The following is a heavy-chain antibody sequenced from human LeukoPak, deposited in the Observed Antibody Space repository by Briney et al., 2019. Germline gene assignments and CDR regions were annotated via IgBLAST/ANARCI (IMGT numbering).Heavy chain of an antibody. J-gene: IGHJ5*02. Sequence: SETLSLTCAVYGGSFGANYWSWIRPPPGKGLAWIGEINHSGSTNYNPSLKSRVTISVDTSKSQFSLKVSSVTAADTAVYYCARGRSGYSSSRNLNWFDPWGQGTLVTVSS. CDR1: GGSFGANY. CDR3: ARGRSGYSSSRNLNWFDP. CDR2: INHSGST. V-gene: IGHV4-34*01. D-gene: IGHD6-13*01.